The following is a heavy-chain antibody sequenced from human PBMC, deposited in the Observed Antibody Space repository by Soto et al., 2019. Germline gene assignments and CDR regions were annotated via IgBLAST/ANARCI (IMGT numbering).Heavy chain of an antibody. V-gene: IGHV3-33*01. CDR3: ARDHTEYCRGDSCYWFDP. CDR1: RFTFSSYG. CDR2: IWDDGSNK. Sequence: GGSLRLSCAASRFTFSSYGMHWVRQAPGKGLEWVAVIWDDGSNKYYADSVKGRFTISRDNSKNTLYLQMNSLRAEDTAVYYCARDHTEYCRGDSCYWFDPWGQGTQVTVSS. J-gene: IGHJ5*02. D-gene: IGHD2-15*01.